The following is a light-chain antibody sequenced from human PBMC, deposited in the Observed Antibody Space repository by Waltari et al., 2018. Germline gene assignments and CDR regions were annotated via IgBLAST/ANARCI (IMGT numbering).Light chain of an antibody. Sequence: SYDLTQTPSVSVSPGQTARITCSGNVLPKAYAYWYQKKPGQAPLLVIYKDSESPSGIPERFSGSSAGTTATLTISGVLPEDEDDYYCQSTDNSATYVVFGGGTKLTVL. CDR1: VLPKAY. V-gene: IGLV3-25*03. CDR3: QSTDNSATYVV. CDR2: KDS. J-gene: IGLJ3*02.